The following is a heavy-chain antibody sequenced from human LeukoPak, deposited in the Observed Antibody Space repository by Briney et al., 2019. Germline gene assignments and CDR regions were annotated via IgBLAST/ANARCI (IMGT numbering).Heavy chain of an antibody. CDR3: ARELPSPNDHHYFDY. Sequence: GGSLRLSCAASGFTFSSYSMNWVRQAPGKGLEWVSYISSSSSTIYYADSVKGRFTISRDNAKNSLYLQMNSLRSDDTAVYYCARELPSPNDHHYFDYWGQGTLVTVSS. D-gene: IGHD1-1*01. V-gene: IGHV3-48*01. CDR1: GFTFSSYS. CDR2: ISSSSSTI. J-gene: IGHJ4*02.